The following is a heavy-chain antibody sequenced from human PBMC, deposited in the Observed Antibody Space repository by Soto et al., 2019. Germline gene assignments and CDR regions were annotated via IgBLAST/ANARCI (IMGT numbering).Heavy chain of an antibody. Sequence: EVHLVESGGGLVQPGGSLRLSCVASGFAFDAYWMHWVRQVPGEGPVWVSRIDYDGTTTTYADSVKGRFTISRDNAKYTLYLQMNSLRAEDTGVYYCTRGPRPSSAGTGAYWGQGTLVTVSS. J-gene: IGHJ4*02. CDR2: IDYDGTTT. V-gene: IGHV3-74*01. D-gene: IGHD6-13*01. CDR3: TRGPRPSSAGTGAY. CDR1: GFAFDAYW.